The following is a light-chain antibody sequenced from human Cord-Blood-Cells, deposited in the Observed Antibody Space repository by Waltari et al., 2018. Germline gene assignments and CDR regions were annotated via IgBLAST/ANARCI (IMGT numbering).Light chain of an antibody. CDR1: SSNIGNNY. J-gene: IGLJ3*02. Sequence: QSVLTQPPSVSAAPGQQVTISCSRSSSNIGNNYVSWSQPLPGTPPKLLIYENNKRPSGIPDRFSGSKSGTSATLGITGLQTGDEADYYCGTWDSSLSVWVFGGGTKLTVL. V-gene: IGLV1-51*02. CDR2: ENN. CDR3: GTWDSSLSVWV.